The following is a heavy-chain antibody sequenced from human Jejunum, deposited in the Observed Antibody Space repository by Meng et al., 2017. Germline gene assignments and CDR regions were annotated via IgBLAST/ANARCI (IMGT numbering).Heavy chain of an antibody. CDR1: GFNFNMYA. CDR2: ISGGDGHT. CDR3: VTDSLVDASGKYVGKGDY. J-gene: IGHJ4*02. D-gene: IGHD3-10*01. V-gene: IGHV3-23*01. Sequence: GGSLRLSCSASGFNFNMYALSWVRQTPGKGLEWVSGISGGDGHTYYADSVKGRFTISRDNAQNSLFLQMNDLRAEDTALYYCVTDSLVDASGKYVGKGDYWGQGTLVTVSS.